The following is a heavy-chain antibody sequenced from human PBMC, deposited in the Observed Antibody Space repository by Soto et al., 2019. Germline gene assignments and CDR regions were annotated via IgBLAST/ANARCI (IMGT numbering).Heavy chain of an antibody. CDR3: TTGVDTIFGVVTINWFDP. Sequence: GGSLRLSCAASGFTISNAWISCVRQAPGKGLEWVGRIKSKTDGGTTDYAAPVKGRFTISRDDSKNTLYLQMNSLKTEDTAVYYCTTGVDTIFGVVTINWFDPWGQGTLVTVSA. V-gene: IGHV3-15*01. CDR1: GFTISNAW. J-gene: IGHJ5*02. CDR2: IKSKTDGGTT. D-gene: IGHD3-3*01.